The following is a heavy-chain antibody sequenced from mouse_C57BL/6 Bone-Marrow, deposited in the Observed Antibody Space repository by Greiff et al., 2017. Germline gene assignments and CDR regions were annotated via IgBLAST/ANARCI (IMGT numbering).Heavy chain of an antibody. Sequence: VQLKQPGAELVKPGASVKMSCKASGYTFTSYWITWVKQRPGQGLEWIGDINPGSGSTNYNEKFKSKATLTVDTSSSTAYMQLSSLTSEDSAVYYCARPYYSNYWYFDVWGTGTTVTVSS. D-gene: IGHD2-5*01. CDR3: ARPYYSNYWYFDV. J-gene: IGHJ1*03. CDR1: GYTFTSYW. CDR2: INPGSGST. V-gene: IGHV1-55*01.